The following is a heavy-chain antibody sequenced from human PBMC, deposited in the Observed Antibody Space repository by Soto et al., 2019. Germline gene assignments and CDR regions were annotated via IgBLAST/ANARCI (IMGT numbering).Heavy chain of an antibody. Sequence: PSETLSLTCSVSGGSISSYYWSWIRQPPGKGLEWIGYVYYSGNTNYNPSLKSRVTMSVDTSKNQFSLKLSSVTAADTAVYYCARESGSYDQLDYWGQGTLVTVSS. D-gene: IGHD1-26*01. CDR3: ARESGSYDQLDY. CDR1: GGSISSYY. J-gene: IGHJ4*02. CDR2: VYYSGNT. V-gene: IGHV4-59*01.